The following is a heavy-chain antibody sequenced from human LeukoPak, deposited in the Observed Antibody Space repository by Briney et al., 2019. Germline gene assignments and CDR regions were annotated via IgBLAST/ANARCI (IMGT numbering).Heavy chain of an antibody. Sequence: GASVKVSCKASGYTFTSYYMHWVRQAPGQGLEWMGIINPSGGSTSYAQKFQGRVTMTRDTSTSTVYMELSSLRSEDTAVYYCARGYCSGGSCGDYYMDVWGKGTTVTISS. J-gene: IGHJ6*03. CDR1: GYTFTSYY. V-gene: IGHV1-46*01. CDR2: INPSGGST. CDR3: ARGYCSGGSCGDYYMDV. D-gene: IGHD2-15*01.